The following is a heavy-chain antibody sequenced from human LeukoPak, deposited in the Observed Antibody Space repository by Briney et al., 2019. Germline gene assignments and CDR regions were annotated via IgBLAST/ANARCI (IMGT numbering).Heavy chain of an antibody. Sequence: ASVKVSCKASGYTFTSYGISWVRQAPGQGLEWMGWISAYNGNTNYAQKLQGRVTMTTDTSTSTAYMELRSLRSDDTAVYYCARAGDILTGYNWFDPWGQGTLVTVSS. CDR1: GYTFTSYG. J-gene: IGHJ5*02. V-gene: IGHV1-18*01. CDR2: ISAYNGNT. CDR3: ARAGDILTGYNWFDP. D-gene: IGHD3-9*01.